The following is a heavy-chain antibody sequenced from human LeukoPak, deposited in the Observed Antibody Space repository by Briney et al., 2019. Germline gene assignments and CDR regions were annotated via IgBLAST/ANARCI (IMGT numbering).Heavy chain of an antibody. J-gene: IGHJ5*02. D-gene: IGHD2-21*02. V-gene: IGHV4-34*04. Sequence: SETLSLTCAVYGGSFSCPYWTSIRPTPGRGHEWIRESSPMGDLISENPSLKGQATIFVGSSKKQFSLRLTSVTAADTGIYYCARVPDVTARPCDTWGAGTVVIVSS. CDR1: GGSFSCPY. CDR3: ARVPDVTARPCDT. CDR2: SSPMGDLI.